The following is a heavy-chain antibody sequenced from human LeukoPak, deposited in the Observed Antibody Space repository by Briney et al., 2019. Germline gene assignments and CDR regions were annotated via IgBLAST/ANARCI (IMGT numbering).Heavy chain of an antibody. D-gene: IGHD4-17*01. J-gene: IGHJ4*02. V-gene: IGHV3-21*01. CDR3: ANPGYGDFRFDY. CDR1: GFTFSSYS. Sequence: GGSLRLSCAASGFTFSSYSMNWVRQAPGKGLEWVSSISSSSSYIYYADSVKGRFTISRDNAKNSLYLQMNSLRAEDTAVYYCANPGYGDFRFDYWGQGTLVTVSS. CDR2: ISSSSSYI.